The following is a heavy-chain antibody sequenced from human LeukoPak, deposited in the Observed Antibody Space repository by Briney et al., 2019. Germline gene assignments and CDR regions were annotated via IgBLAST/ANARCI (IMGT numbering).Heavy chain of an antibody. V-gene: IGHV4-59*01. D-gene: IGHD3-9*01. CDR3: ARDHRNYDILTGYYYYYYGMDV. Sequence: SETLSLTCTVSGGSIGSYYWSWIRQPPGKGLEWIGYIYYSGSTNYNPSLKSRVTISVDTSKNQFSLKLSSVTAADTAVYYCARDHRNYDILTGYYYYYYGMDVWGQGTTVTVSS. CDR1: GGSIGSYY. CDR2: IYYSGST. J-gene: IGHJ6*01.